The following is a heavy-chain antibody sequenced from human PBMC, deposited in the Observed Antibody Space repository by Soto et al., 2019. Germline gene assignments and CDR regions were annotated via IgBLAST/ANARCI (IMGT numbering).Heavy chain of an antibody. V-gene: IGHV5-51*01. Sequence: PGESLKISCKGSGYSFTSYWIGWVRQMPGKGLEWMGIIYPGDSDTRYSPSFQGQVTISADKSISTAYLQWSSLKASDTAMYYCARLPYGDYVEGTATYYGMDVWGQGTTVTVSS. CDR2: IYPGDSDT. CDR3: ARLPYGDYVEGTATYYGMDV. D-gene: IGHD4-17*01. CDR1: GYSFTSYW. J-gene: IGHJ6*02.